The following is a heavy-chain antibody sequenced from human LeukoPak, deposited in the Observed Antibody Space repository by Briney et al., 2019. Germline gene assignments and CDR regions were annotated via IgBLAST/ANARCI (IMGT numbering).Heavy chain of an antibody. CDR1: GFTFSSYS. CDR2: ISSSSSYI. V-gene: IGHV3-21*01. CDR3: ARDDREWELFNDAFDI. J-gene: IGHJ3*02. D-gene: IGHD1-26*01. Sequence: GGSLRLSCAASGFTFSSYSMNWVRQAPGKGLEWVSSISSSSSYIYYADSVKGRFTISRDNAKNSLYLQMNSLRAEDTAVYYCARDDREWELFNDAFDIWGQGIMFTVSS.